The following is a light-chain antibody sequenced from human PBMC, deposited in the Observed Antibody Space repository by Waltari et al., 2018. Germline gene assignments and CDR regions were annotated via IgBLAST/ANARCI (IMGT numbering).Light chain of an antibody. J-gene: IGKJ4*01. V-gene: IGKV1-12*01. Sequence: DIQMTQSPSSLSASVGDRVNITCQASQGISNWLAWYQQQPGKAPNLLLYATSSLQSGVPSRFSGSGSGTEFTLTISSLQPEDFATYYCQQHNSYPLTFGGGTKVEIK. CDR3: QQHNSYPLT. CDR2: ATS. CDR1: QGISNW.